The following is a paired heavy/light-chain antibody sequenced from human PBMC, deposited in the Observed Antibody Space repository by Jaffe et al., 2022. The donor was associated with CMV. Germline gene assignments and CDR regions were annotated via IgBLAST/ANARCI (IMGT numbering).Heavy chain of an antibody. CDR2: ISSSSSYI. V-gene: IGHV3-21*01. CDR1: GFTFSSYS. Sequence: EVQLVESGGGLVKPGGSLRLSCAASGFTFSSYSMNWVRQAPGKGLEWVSSISSSSSYIYYADSVKGRFTISRDNAKNSLYLQMNSLRAEDTAVYYCARDEYGNCTNGVCSLYYYGMDVWGQGTTVTVSS. D-gene: IGHD2-8*01. J-gene: IGHJ6*02. CDR3: ARDEYGNCTNGVCSLYYYGMDV.
Light chain of an antibody. Sequence: DIVMTQTPLSLSVTPGQPASISCKSSQSLLHSDGKTYLYWYLQKPGQPPQLLIYEVSNRFSGVPDRFSGSGSGTDFTLKISRVEAEDVGVYYCMQSIQLRTFGQGTKVEIK. CDR3: MQSIQLRT. J-gene: IGKJ1*01. CDR1: QSLLHSDGKTY. CDR2: EVS. V-gene: IGKV2D-29*01.